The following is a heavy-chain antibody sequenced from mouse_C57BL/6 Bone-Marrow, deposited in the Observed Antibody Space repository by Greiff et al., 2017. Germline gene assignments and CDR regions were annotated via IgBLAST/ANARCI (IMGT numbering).Heavy chain of an antibody. V-gene: IGHV2-5*01. CDR1: GFSLTSYG. J-gene: IGHJ2*01. D-gene: IGHD2-3*01. CDR3: AKGYGYYPYYFDY. CDR2: IWRGGST. Sequence: VKLVESGPGLVQPSQSLSITCTVSGFSLTSYGVHWVRQSPGKGLEWLGVIWRGGSTDYNAAFMSRLSITKDNSKSQVFFKMNSLQADDTAIYYCAKGYGYYPYYFDYWGQGTTLTVSS.